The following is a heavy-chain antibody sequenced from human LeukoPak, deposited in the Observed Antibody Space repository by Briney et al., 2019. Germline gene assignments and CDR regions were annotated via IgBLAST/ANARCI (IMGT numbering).Heavy chain of an antibody. V-gene: IGHV4-38-2*02. J-gene: IGHJ4*02. CDR2: IYHSGST. Sequence: SETLSLTCTVSGYSISSGYYWGWIRQPPGKGLEWIGSIYHSGSTYYNPSLKSRVTISVDTSKNQFSLKLSSVTAADTAVYYCARDFDYGDRYFDYWGQGTLVTVSS. D-gene: IGHD4-17*01. CDR1: GYSISSGYY. CDR3: ARDFDYGDRYFDY.